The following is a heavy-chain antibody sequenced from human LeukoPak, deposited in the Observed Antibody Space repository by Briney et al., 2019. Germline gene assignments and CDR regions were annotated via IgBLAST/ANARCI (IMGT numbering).Heavy chain of an antibody. Sequence: GESLKISCKGSGYRFTSYWIGWVRQMPGKGLEWMGIIYPGDSDTRYSPSFQGQVTISADKSISTAYLQLSSLKASDTAMYYCASYDRGYSYYDAFDIWGQGTMVTVSS. V-gene: IGHV5-51*01. J-gene: IGHJ3*02. CDR3: ASYDRGYSYYDAFDI. CDR2: IYPGDSDT. CDR1: GYRFTSYW. D-gene: IGHD5-18*01.